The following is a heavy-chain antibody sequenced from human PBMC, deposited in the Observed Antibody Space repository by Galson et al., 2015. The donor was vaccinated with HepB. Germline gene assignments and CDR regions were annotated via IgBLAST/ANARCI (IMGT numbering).Heavy chain of an antibody. CDR1: GNDISDYY. Sequence: SLRLSCAVSGNDISDYYMTWIRQPPGKGLEWISSISGNSKTIFYADSVKGRFTVSRDNAKKSLFLLMNSLGAEDTAMYYCARDPGFSKIARAFDIWGQGTMVTVSS. J-gene: IGHJ3*02. CDR3: ARDPGFSKIARAFDI. CDR2: ISGNSKTI. D-gene: IGHD1-14*01. V-gene: IGHV3-11*01.